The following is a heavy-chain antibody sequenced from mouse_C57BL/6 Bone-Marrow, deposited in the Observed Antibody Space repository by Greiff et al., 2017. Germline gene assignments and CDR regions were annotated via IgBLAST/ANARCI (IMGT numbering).Heavy chain of an antibody. Sequence: EVKVVESGAELVRPGASVKLSCTASGFNIKDDYMHWVKQRPEQGLEWIGWIDPENGDTEYASKFQGKATITADTSSNTAYLQLSSLTSEDTAVYYCTTYSIYYDYDAWFAYWGQGTLVTVSA. V-gene: IGHV14-4*01. CDR1: GFNIKDDY. D-gene: IGHD2-4*01. CDR2: IDPENGDT. CDR3: TTYSIYYDYDAWFAY. J-gene: IGHJ3*01.